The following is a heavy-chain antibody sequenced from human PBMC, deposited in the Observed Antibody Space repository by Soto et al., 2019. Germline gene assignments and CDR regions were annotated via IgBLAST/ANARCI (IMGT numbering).Heavy chain of an antibody. CDR2: IYYSGST. J-gene: IGHJ4*02. D-gene: IGHD4-17*01. CDR1: GGSISSYY. CDR3: ARRYGGHFDY. V-gene: IGHV4-59*08. Sequence: QVQLQESGPGLVKPSETLSLTCTVSGGSISSYYWSWIRQPPGKGLEWIGYIYYSGSTNYNPSLKGRVTLAVATSKNTFSLKLSSVTAADTAVYYCARRYGGHFDYWGQGTLVTVSS.